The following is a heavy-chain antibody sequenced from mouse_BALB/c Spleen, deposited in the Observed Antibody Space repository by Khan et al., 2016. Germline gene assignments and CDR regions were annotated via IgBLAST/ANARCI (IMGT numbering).Heavy chain of an antibody. J-gene: IGHJ3*01. V-gene: IGHV5-6-4*01. Sequence: EVELVESGGGLVKPGGSLKLSCAASGFTFSSYTMSWVRQTPEKRLEWVATISSGGNYTYYPDSVKGRFTISRDNAKNTLYLQMSSLKPEDTAMFYCTRDSSGGFAYWGQGTLVTVSA. CDR1: GFTFSSYT. CDR3: TRDSSGGFAY. CDR2: ISSGGNYT. D-gene: IGHD3-1*01.